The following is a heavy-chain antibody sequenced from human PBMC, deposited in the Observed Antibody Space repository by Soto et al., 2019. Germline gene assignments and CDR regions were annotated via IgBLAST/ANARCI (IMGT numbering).Heavy chain of an antibody. CDR2: IYWDDDK. D-gene: IGHD2-15*01. J-gene: IGHJ4*02. CDR3: AHRRRIDSFFDY. Sequence: QITLKESGPTLVKPTQTLTLTCTFSGFSLSTSGVGVGWIRQPPGKALEWLALIYWDDDKRYSPSLKSRLTITQHTTKNHVVLTMTNIDPVDTATYYCAHRRRIDSFFDYWCQGTLVTLSS. CDR1: GFSLSTSGVG. V-gene: IGHV2-5*02.